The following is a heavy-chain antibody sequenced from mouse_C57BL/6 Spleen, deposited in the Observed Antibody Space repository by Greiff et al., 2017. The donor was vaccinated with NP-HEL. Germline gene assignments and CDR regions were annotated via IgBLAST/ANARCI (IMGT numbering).Heavy chain of an antibody. CDR3: ERHDGYYRAWFAY. D-gene: IGHD2-3*01. CDR1: GYTFTDYY. CDR2: INPNNGGT. Sequence: VQLQQSGPELVKPGASVKISCKASGYTFTDYYMNWVKQSHGKSLEWIGDINPNNGGTSYNQKFKGKATLTVDKSSSTAYMELRSLTSEDSAVYYCERHDGYYRAWFAYWGQGTLVTVSA. J-gene: IGHJ3*01. V-gene: IGHV1-26*01.